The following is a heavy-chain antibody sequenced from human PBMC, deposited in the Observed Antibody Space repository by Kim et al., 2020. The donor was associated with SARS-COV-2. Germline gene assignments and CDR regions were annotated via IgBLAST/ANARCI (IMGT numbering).Heavy chain of an antibody. Sequence: GGSLRLSCAASGFTFSNAWMSWVRQAPGKGLEWVGRIKSKTDGGTTDYAAPVKGRFTISRDDSKNTLYLQMNSLKTEDTAVYYCTTDYGDYRAFDIWGQGTMVTVSS. CDR3: TTDYGDYRAFDI. CDR1: GFTFSNAW. V-gene: IGHV3-15*01. D-gene: IGHD4-17*01. CDR2: IKSKTDGGTT. J-gene: IGHJ3*02.